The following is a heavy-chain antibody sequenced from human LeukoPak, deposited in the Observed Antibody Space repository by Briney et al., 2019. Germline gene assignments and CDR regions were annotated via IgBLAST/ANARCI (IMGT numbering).Heavy chain of an antibody. Sequence: GGSLRLSCAASGFTFSSYAMSWVRQAPGKGLEWVSAICGSGGSTYYADSVKGRFTISRDNSKNTLYLQMNSLRAEDTAVYYCAKVYKGDTAMAPVGHYYYYGMDVWGQGTTVTVSS. CDR3: AKVYKGDTAMAPVGHYYYYGMDV. CDR1: GFTFSSYA. J-gene: IGHJ6*02. V-gene: IGHV3-23*01. CDR2: ICGSGGST. D-gene: IGHD5-18*01.